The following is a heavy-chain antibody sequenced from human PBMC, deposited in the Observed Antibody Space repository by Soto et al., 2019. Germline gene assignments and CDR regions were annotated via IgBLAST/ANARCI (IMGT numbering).Heavy chain of an antibody. CDR3: AKRRGVGLTRSSFDY. Sequence: QVQLVQSGAEVRKPGASVNVSCKASGYTFNRHYIQWVRQAPGQGLEWMGMIDPSGGDTNYAKKFQGRVTLTSDTFTSTVYMELSSLRSEDTAVYYCAKRRGVGLTRSSFDYWGPGTLVIVSS. CDR1: GYTFNRHY. J-gene: IGHJ4*02. V-gene: IGHV1-46*02. D-gene: IGHD1-26*01. CDR2: IDPSGGDT.